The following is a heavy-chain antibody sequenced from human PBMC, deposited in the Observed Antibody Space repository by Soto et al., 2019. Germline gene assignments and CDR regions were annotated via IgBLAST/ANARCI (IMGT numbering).Heavy chain of an antibody. Sequence: SETLSLTCTVSGGSISSYYWSWIRQPPGKGLEWIGSIYYSGSTYYNPSLKSRVTISVDTSKNQFSLKLSSVTAADTAVYYCARRYYDILTGYRNWYFDLWGRGTLVTVSS. D-gene: IGHD3-9*01. J-gene: IGHJ2*01. CDR1: GGSISSYY. CDR2: IYYSGST. V-gene: IGHV4-59*05. CDR3: ARRYYDILTGYRNWYFDL.